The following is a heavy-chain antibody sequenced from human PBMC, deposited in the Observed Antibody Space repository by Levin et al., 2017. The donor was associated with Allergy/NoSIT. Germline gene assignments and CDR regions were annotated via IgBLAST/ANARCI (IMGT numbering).Heavy chain of an antibody. D-gene: IGHD3-10*01. CDR2: INHSGST. CDR1: GGSFSGYY. J-gene: IGHJ6*03. V-gene: IGHV4-34*01. CDR3: ARGKRMVRGVIIPPLYYYMDV. Sequence: SQTLSLTCAVYGGSFSGYYWSWIRQPPGKGLEWIGEINHSGSTNYNPSLKSRVTISVDTSKNQFSLKLSSVTAADTAVYYCARGKRMVRGVIIPPLYYYMDVWGKGTTVTVSS.